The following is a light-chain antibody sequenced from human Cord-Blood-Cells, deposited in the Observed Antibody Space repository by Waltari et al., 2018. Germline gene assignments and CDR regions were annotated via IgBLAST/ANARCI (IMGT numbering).Light chain of an antibody. CDR2: DVS. J-gene: IGLJ1*01. CDR3: CSYAGSYTGV. Sequence: QSALTPPRPVSGSPGQSATISCTGPSSDVGGYNYVSWYQQHPGKAPKLMIYDVSKRPSGVPDRFSGSKSGNTASLTISGLQAEDEADYYCCSYAGSYTGVFGTGTKVTVL. CDR1: SSDVGGYNY. V-gene: IGLV2-11*02.